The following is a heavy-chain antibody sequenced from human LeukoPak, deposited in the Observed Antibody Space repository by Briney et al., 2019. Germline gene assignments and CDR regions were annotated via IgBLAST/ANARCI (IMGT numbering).Heavy chain of an antibody. CDR1: DGSFSGYY. J-gene: IGHJ4*02. Sequence: TETLSLTCAVYDGSFSGYYWSWIRQPPGKGLEWIGEINHSGSTNYNPSLKSRVTISVDTSKNQFSLKLSSVTAADTAVYYCAREYYDILTGYHQAFDYWGQGTLVTVSS. V-gene: IGHV4-34*01. D-gene: IGHD3-9*01. CDR3: AREYYDILTGYHQAFDY. CDR2: INHSGST.